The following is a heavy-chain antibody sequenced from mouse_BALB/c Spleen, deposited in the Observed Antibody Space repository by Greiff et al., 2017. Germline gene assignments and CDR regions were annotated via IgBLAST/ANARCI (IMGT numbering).Heavy chain of an antibody. V-gene: IGHV3-6*02. D-gene: IGHD2-4*01. CDR2: ISYDGSN. Sequence: EVKLMESGPGLVKPSQPLSLTCSVTGYSITSGYYWNWIRQFPGNKLEWMGYISYDGSNNYNPSLKNRISITRDTSKNQFFLKLNSVTTEDTATYYCARGDYDYDDGRDYWGQGTSVTVSS. CDR1: GYSITSGYY. J-gene: IGHJ4*01. CDR3: ARGDYDYDDGRDY.